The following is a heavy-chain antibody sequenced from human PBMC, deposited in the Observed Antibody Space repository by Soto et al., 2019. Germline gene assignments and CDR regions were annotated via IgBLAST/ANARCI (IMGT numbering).Heavy chain of an antibody. CDR2: INAGNGNT. CDR1: GYTFTSYA. D-gene: IGHD1-20*01. Sequence: ASVKVSCKASGYTFTSYAMHWVRQAPGQRLEWMGWINAGNGNTKYSQKFQGRVTITRDTSASTAYMELSSLRSEDTAVYYCARDRYSFLHNWVSNWFAPWGQGTLVTVSS. CDR3: ARDRYSFLHNWVSNWFAP. V-gene: IGHV1-3*01. J-gene: IGHJ5*02.